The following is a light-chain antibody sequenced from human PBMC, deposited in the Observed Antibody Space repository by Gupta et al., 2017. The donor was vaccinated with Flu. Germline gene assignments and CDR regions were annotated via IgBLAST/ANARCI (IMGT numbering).Light chain of an antibody. J-gene: IGKJ2*01. CDR3: QQTYRTPRT. CDR2: GAS. V-gene: IGKV1-39*01. CDR1: QTITTS. Sequence: GDRVTITCRASQTITTSLNWFQHKPGKAPKVLIYGASSLQSGVPSRFRGSGSGTDFTLTISSLQPEDFATYYCQQTYRTPRTFGQGTNLEIK.